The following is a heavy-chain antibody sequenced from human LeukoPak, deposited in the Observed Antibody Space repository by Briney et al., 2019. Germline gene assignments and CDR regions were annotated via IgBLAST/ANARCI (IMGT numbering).Heavy chain of an antibody. CDR2: ISGSGGST. V-gene: IGHV3-23*01. CDR3: AKEGYYYDSSGYEAGQIDY. D-gene: IGHD3-22*01. Sequence: PGGSLRLSCAASGFTFSSYGMSWVRQAPGKGLEWVSAISGSGGSTYYADSVKGRFTISGDNSKNTLYLQMNSLRAEDTAVYYCAKEGYYYDSSGYEAGQIDYWGQGTLVTVSS. CDR1: GFTFSSYG. J-gene: IGHJ4*02.